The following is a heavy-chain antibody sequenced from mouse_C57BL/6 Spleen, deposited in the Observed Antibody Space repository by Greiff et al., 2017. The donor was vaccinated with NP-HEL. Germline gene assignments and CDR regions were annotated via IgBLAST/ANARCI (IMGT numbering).Heavy chain of an antibody. CDR2: ISYSGST. D-gene: IGHD1-1*01. J-gene: IGHJ1*03. V-gene: IGHV3-1*01. CDR1: GYSITSGYD. Sequence: VQLKESGPGMVKPSQSLSLTCTVTGYSITSGYDWHWIRHFPGNKLEWMGYISYSGSTNYNPSLKSRISITHDTSKNHFFLKLNSVTTEDTATYYCARGDYGSSLWYFDVWGTGTTVTVSS. CDR3: ARGDYGSSLWYFDV.